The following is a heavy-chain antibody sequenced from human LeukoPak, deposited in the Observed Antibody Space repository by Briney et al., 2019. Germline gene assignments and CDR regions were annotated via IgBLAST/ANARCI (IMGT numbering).Heavy chain of an antibody. CDR1: GYTFTGYY. CDR2: INPNSGGT. D-gene: IGHD3-3*01. V-gene: IGHV1-2*02. J-gene: IGHJ4*02. Sequence: ASVKVSCKASGYTFTGYYMHGVRQAPGQGLEWMGWINPNSGGTNYAQKFQGRVTMTRDTSISTAYMELSRLRSDDTAVYYCARDKLYDFWSGYSYYFDYWGQGTLVTVSS. CDR3: ARDKLYDFWSGYSYYFDY.